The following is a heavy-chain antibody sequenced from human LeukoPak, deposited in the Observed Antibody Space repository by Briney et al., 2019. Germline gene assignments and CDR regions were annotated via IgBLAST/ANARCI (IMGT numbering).Heavy chain of an antibody. J-gene: IGHJ4*02. Sequence: GGSLRLSCAASGFSFSIYGMHWVRQAPGKGLEWVAVISHDGKNDYFADSVKGRFTISRDNSKNTLYLQMNSLRAEDTAVYYCAKDANFDYWGQGTLVTVSS. CDR2: ISHDGKND. CDR1: GFSFSIYG. CDR3: AKDANFDY. V-gene: IGHV3-30*18.